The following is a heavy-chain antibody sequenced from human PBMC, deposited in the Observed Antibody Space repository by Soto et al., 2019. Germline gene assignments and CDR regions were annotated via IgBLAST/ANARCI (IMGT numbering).Heavy chain of an antibody. Sequence: GGSLGLSCAASVFTFSDYAMHWARQAPGKGLEWVAVVSHDGRNTHYADSVKGRFTISRDSSKNTVSLEMTSLRAEDTAVYYCAKGGRQWLVTSDFNYWGQGALVTVSS. CDR1: VFTFSDYA. CDR2: VSHDGRNT. CDR3: AKGGRQWLVTSDFNY. J-gene: IGHJ4*02. D-gene: IGHD6-19*01. V-gene: IGHV3-30*18.